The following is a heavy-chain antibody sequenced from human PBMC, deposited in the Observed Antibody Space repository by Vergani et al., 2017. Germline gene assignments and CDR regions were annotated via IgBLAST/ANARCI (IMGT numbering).Heavy chain of an antibody. J-gene: IGHJ4*02. V-gene: IGHV1-2*02. Sequence: QVQLVQSGAEVKKPGASVKVSCKASGYTFTGYYMHWVRQAPGQGLEWMGWINPNSGGTNNAQKFQGRVTMTRDPSLSPAYMELSRLRSDDTAVNYWAGGGGSYFNWGQGTLVTVSS. CDR2: INPNSGGT. CDR3: AGGGGSYFN. D-gene: IGHD1-26*01. CDR1: GYTFTGYY.